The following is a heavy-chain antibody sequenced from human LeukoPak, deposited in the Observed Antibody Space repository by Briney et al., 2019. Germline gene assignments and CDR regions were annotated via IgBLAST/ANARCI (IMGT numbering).Heavy chain of an antibody. CDR3: ARGGTPYYNWFDP. CDR2: IYPGDSDT. Sequence: LGESLKISCKGSGYSFTSYWIGWVRQMPGKGLEWMGIIYPGDSDTRYSPSFQGQVTISADKSISTAYLQWSSLKASDTAVYYCARGGTPYYNWFDPWGQGTLVTVSS. J-gene: IGHJ5*02. V-gene: IGHV5-51*01. D-gene: IGHD2-15*01. CDR1: GYSFTSYW.